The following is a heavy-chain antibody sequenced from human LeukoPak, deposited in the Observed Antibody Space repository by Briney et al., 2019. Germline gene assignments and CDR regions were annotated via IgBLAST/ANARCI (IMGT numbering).Heavy chain of an antibody. J-gene: IGHJ4*02. D-gene: IGHD3-10*01. CDR2: INHSGST. CDR3: ARRFYYGSGSYYKSPTDLRPRPYYFDY. Sequence: PSETLSLTCTVSGGSISSYYWSWIRQPPGKGLEWIGEINHSGSTNYNPSLKSRVTISVDTSKNQFSLKLSSVTAADTAVYYCARRFYYGSGSYYKSPTDLRPRPYYFDYWGQGTLVTVSS. CDR1: GGSISSYY. V-gene: IGHV4-34*01.